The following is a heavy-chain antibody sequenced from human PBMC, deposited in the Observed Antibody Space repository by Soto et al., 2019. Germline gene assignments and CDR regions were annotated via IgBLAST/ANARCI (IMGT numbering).Heavy chain of an antibody. CDR2: ILPLSGTT. Sequence: QLQLVQSGAEVKKPGSSVKVSCKASGGTFSAYAISWVRQAPGQGLEWMGGILPLSGTTNYTQRLQGRVTISADKSTSTAYMELSSLRSEDTAVYYCARANPTKYYDYVWGDYRRGGMDVWGQGTTVTVSS. J-gene: IGHJ6*02. D-gene: IGHD3-16*02. CDR3: ARANPTKYYDYVWGDYRRGGMDV. V-gene: IGHV1-69*06. CDR1: GGTFSAYA.